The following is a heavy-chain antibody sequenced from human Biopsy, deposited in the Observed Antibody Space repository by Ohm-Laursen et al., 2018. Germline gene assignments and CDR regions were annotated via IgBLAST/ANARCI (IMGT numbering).Heavy chain of an antibody. D-gene: IGHD2-8*01. V-gene: IGHV1-2*02. CDR3: ARDPLNGHKHFDY. Sequence: GASVKVSCKSSSYTFTDYNIHWMRQAPGQGLEWLGYINCKTGATNYAQKFHGTVTMTRDTSISTAYLALGSLRSADTAIYYCARDPLNGHKHFDYWGQGSLVTVSS. CDR2: INCKTGAT. J-gene: IGHJ4*02. CDR1: SYTFTDYN.